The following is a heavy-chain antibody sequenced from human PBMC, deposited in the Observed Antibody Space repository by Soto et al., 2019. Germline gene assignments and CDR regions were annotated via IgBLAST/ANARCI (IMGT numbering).Heavy chain of an antibody. D-gene: IGHD6-19*01. CDR3: AREVYSSGWNRAYYYGMDV. V-gene: IGHV1-46*01. J-gene: IGHJ6*02. CDR1: GYTFTSCY. Sequence: GASVKVSCKASGYTFTSCYMHCVRQAPGQGLEWMGIINPSGGSTSYAQKFQGRVTMTRDTSTSTVYMELSSLRSEDTAVYYCAREVYSSGWNRAYYYGMDVWGQGTTVTVSS. CDR2: INPSGGST.